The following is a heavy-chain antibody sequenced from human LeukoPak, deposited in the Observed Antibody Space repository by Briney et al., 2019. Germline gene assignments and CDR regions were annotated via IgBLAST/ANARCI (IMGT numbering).Heavy chain of an antibody. V-gene: IGHV1-18*01. CDR3: ARARADFWCGYYIFDI. Sequence: ASVKVSCKPSAYTFTSYGIRWVRQTPGQGLEWMGWTNTYNGNTNYAQKLQGRVTMTTDTSKSTAYMELRILRSDDAAVDYCARARADFWCGYYIFDIWGQGTMVTVSS. J-gene: IGHJ3*02. CDR1: AYTFTSYG. CDR2: TNTYNGNT. D-gene: IGHD3-3*01.